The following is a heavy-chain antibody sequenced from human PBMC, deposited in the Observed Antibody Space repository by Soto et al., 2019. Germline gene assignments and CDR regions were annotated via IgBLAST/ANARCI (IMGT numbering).Heavy chain of an antibody. V-gene: IGHV4-39*01. D-gene: IGHD3-3*01. CDR1: GGSISSSSYY. CDR2: IYFTGST. CDR3: ARLPGITTLRRDY. Sequence: QLQLQESGPGLVKPSETLSLTCTVSGGSISSSSYYWGWIRQPPGKGLEWIGSIYFTGSTYYTPSLESLVTASVDTSKNQFSLKLSSVTAADTAVFYCARLPGITTLRRDYWGQGTLVTVSS. J-gene: IGHJ4*02.